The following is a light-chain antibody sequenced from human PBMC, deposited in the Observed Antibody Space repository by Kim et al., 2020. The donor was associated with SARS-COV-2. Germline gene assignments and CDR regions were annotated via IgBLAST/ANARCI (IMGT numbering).Light chain of an antibody. Sequence: DIQMTQSPSSPSASVGDRVTITCRASQDISHYLAWFQQQPGKAPKSLIHAASVLQSGVPSKFSGSGSGTDFTLTISSLQPEDFATYYCQQYYSYPQTFGGGTRVEIK. CDR1: QDISHY. V-gene: IGKV1-16*02. CDR3: QQYYSYPQT. J-gene: IGKJ4*01. CDR2: AAS.